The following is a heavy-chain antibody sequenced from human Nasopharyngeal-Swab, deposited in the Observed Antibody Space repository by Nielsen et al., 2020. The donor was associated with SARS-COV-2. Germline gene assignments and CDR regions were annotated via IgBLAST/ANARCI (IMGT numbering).Heavy chain of an antibody. CDR2: ISGSGGST. CDR3: AKDPLPRITMIVVGIDY. CDR1: GGSISSGGYY. J-gene: IGHJ4*02. V-gene: IGHV3-23*01. Sequence: ETLSLTCTVSGGSISSGGYYWSWVRQAPGKGLEWVSAISGSGGSTYYADSVKGRFTISRDNSKNTLYLQMNSLRAEDTAVYYCAKDPLPRITMIVVGIDYWGQGTLVTVSS. D-gene: IGHD3-22*01.